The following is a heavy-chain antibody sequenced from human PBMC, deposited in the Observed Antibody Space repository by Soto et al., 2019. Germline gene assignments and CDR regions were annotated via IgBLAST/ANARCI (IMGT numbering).Heavy chain of an antibody. V-gene: IGHV4-61*01. Sequence: PSETLSLTCTVSGGSVSSGSYYWSWLRQPPGKGLEWIGYIYYSGSTNYNPSLKSRVTISVDTSKNQFSLKLSSVTAADTAVYYCARESIAVAGTSYRGYYFDYWGQGTLVTVSS. D-gene: IGHD6-19*01. CDR3: ARESIAVAGTSYRGYYFDY. CDR2: IYYSGST. J-gene: IGHJ4*02. CDR1: GGSVSSGSYY.